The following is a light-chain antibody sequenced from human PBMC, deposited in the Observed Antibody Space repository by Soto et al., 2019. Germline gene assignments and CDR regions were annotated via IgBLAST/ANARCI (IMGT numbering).Light chain of an antibody. CDR3: QQYGDLPWT. CDR2: GAS. CDR1: QSFTSNY. J-gene: IGKJ1*01. Sequence: IVLTQSPGTLSLSPGERATLSCGASQSFTSNYLAWYQQKPGQAPRLLIYGASTRATGIPDRFSGSGSGTDFTLTISRLEPEDFAVYFCQQYGDLPWTFGQGTKVDIK. V-gene: IGKV3-20*01.